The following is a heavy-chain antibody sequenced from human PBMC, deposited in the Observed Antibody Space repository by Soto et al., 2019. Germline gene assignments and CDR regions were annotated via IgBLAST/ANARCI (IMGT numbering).Heavy chain of an antibody. J-gene: IGHJ4*02. D-gene: IGHD3-16*01. Sequence: QPQLQESGPGLVKPSETLSLTCTVSGGSIISDHYYWAWIRQPPGKGLEWIGNMHYSGNTYQNPSLKSRVTIFVDTSKNHFSLHLISVTAADTAVYYCARHGGNKFDYWGQGTLVTVSS. CDR1: GGSIISDHYY. CDR2: MHYSGNT. V-gene: IGHV4-39*01. CDR3: ARHGGNKFDY.